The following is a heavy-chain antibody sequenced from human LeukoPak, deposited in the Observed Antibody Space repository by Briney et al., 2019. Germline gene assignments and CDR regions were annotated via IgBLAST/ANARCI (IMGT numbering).Heavy chain of an antibody. CDR3: ARPSYDSSGYYSGAFDI. CDR2: IYHSGST. CDR1: GYSISSGYY. V-gene: IGHV4-38-2*01. J-gene: IGHJ3*02. D-gene: IGHD3-22*01. Sequence: PSETLSLTCAVPGYSISSGYYWGWIRQPPGKGLEWIGGIYHSGSTNYNPSLKSRVTISVDTSKNQFSLKLSSVTAADTAVYYCARPSYDSSGYYSGAFDIWGQGTMVTVSS.